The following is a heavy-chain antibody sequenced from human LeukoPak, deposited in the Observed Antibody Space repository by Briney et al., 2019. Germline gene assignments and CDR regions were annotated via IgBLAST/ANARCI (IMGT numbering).Heavy chain of an antibody. CDR1: GFTFSSYS. CDR2: ISSSSSYI. V-gene: IGHV3-21*01. D-gene: IGHD3-10*01. J-gene: IGHJ4*02. Sequence: GGSLRLSCAASGFTFSSYSMNWVRQAPGKGLEWVSSISSSSSYIYYADSVKGRFTISRDNAKNSLYLQMNSLRAEDTAVYYCAKALEVLLWFGEYSNPFDYWGQGTLVTVSS. CDR3: AKALEVLLWFGEYSNPFDY.